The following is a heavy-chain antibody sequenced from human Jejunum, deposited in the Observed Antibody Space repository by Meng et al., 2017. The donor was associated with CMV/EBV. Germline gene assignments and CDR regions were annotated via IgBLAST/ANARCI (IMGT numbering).Heavy chain of an antibody. CDR3: ARVHQQLVRGYFDS. CDR1: TFSTYS. Sequence: TFSTYSVSWVRQAPGQGLGWMGGIIPSLNIVNYARSFRGRVAITADRADKSASTVYMELTSLRSEDTALYYCARVHQQLVRGYFDSWGQGTLVTVSS. D-gene: IGHD4-23*01. V-gene: IGHV1-69*10. J-gene: IGHJ4*02. CDR2: IIPSLNIV.